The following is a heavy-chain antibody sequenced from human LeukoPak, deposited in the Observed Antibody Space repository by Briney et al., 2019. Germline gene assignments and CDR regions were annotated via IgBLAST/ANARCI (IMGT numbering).Heavy chain of an antibody. CDR3: ARGPIVVVPARVTNWFDP. CDR1: GYTFTGYY. Sequence: ASVKVSCKASGYTFTGYYMHWVRQAPGQGLEWMGWINPNSGGTNYAQKFQGRVTMTRDTSISTAYMELSSLRSEDTAVYYCARGPIVVVPARVTNWFDPWGQGTLVTVSS. J-gene: IGHJ5*02. V-gene: IGHV1-2*02. CDR2: INPNSGGT. D-gene: IGHD2-2*01.